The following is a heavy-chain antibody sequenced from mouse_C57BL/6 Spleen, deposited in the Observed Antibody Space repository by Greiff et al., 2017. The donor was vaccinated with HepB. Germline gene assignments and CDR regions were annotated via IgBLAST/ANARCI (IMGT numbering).Heavy chain of an antibody. CDR1: GYTFTDYY. J-gene: IGHJ2*01. D-gene: IGHD1-1*01. CDR2: INPNNGGT. Sequence: EVQLQQSGPELVKPGASVKISCKASGYTFTDYYMNWVKQSHGKSLEWIGDINPNNGGTSYNQKFKGKATLTVDKSSSTAYMELRSLTSEDSAVYYCARDYGSRTDFDYWGQGTTLTVSS. V-gene: IGHV1-26*01. CDR3: ARDYGSRTDFDY.